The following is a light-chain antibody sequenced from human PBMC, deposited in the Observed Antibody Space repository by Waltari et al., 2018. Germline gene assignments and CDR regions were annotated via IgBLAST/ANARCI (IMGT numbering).Light chain of an antibody. CDR2: WAS. V-gene: IGKV4-1*01. Sequence: IVMTQSPDSLAVSLGARATIHRKSSQSVLYSSNNKNYLAWYQQKPGQPPKLLIYWASTRESGVPDRLSGSGSGTDFTLTISSLQAEDVAVYYCHQYYNIPFTFGPGTKVDIK. CDR3: HQYYNIPFT. CDR1: QSVLYSSNNKNY. J-gene: IGKJ3*01.